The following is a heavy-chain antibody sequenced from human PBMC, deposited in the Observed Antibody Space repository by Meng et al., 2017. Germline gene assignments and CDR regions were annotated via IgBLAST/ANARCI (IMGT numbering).Heavy chain of an antibody. CDR3: TVEAAAGVGYYGMDV. V-gene: IGHV3-73*01. D-gene: IGHD6-13*01. CDR2: IRSKANSYAT. CDR1: GFTFSGSA. Sequence: GESLKISCAASGFTFSGSAMHWVRQASGEGLEWVGRIRSKANSYATEYAASVKGRFTISRDDSKNTAYLQMNSLETEDTAVYYCTVEAAAGVGYYGMDVWGQGATVTVSS. J-gene: IGHJ6*02.